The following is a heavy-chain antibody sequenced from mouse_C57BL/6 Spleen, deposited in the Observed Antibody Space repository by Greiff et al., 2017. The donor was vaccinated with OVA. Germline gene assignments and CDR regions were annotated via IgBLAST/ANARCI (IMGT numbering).Heavy chain of an antibody. CDR2: IDPETGGT. CDR3: TNLAWGY. CDR1: GYTFTDYE. J-gene: IGHJ2*01. V-gene: IGHV1-15*01. Sequence: VQLVESGAELVRPGASVTLSCKASGYTFTDYEMHWVKQTPVHGLEWIGAIDPETGGTAYNQKFKGKAILTADKSSSTAYMELRSLTSEDSAVYYCTNLAWGYWGQGTTLTVSS. D-gene: IGHD4-1*01.